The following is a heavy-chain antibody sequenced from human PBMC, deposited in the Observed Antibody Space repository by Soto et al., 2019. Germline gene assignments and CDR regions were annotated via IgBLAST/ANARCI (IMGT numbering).Heavy chain of an antibody. Sequence: GASVKVSCKASGYTFTSYGISWVRQAPGQGLEWMGWISAYSGNTNYAQKLQGRVTMTTDTSTSTAYMELRSLRSDDTAVYYCARDVLRFLEWSPGGSWFDPWGQGTLVTVSS. CDR3: ARDVLRFLEWSPGGSWFDP. CDR1: GYTFTSYG. D-gene: IGHD3-3*01. CDR2: ISAYSGNT. V-gene: IGHV1-18*01. J-gene: IGHJ5*02.